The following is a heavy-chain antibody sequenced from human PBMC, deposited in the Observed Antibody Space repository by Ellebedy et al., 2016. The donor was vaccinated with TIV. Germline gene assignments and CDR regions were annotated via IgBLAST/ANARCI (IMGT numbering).Heavy chain of an antibody. D-gene: IGHD2-2*01. Sequence: SETLSLTXSVSGASVTSTTYWWNWFRQPPGKGLEWIGNVYYTGGTDYHPSLKSRLTISVDTSKNQFSLRLTSVTAADTAVYYCARDGGHPAKVAFDYWGPGTLVTVSS. CDR3: ARDGGHPAKVAFDY. J-gene: IGHJ4*02. CDR1: GASVTSTTYW. CDR2: VYYTGGT. V-gene: IGHV4-61*01.